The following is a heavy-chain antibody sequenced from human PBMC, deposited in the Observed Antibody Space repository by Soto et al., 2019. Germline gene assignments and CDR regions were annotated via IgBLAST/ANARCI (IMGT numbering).Heavy chain of an antibody. CDR3: ARGWYYYDSRGYPFDF. CDR1: GGTFSSYA. Sequence: GASVKVSCKASGGTFSSYAISWVRQAPGQGLEWMGGIIPIFGTANYAQKFQGRVSITADDSTSTAYMELSSLRSEDTAVYYCARGWYYYDSRGYPFDFWGQVALVTVSS. CDR2: IIPIFGTA. D-gene: IGHD3-22*01. V-gene: IGHV1-69*13. J-gene: IGHJ4*02.